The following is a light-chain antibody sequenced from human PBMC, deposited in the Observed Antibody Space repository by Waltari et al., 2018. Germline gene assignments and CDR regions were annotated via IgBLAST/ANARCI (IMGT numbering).Light chain of an antibody. V-gene: IGKV3-20*01. CDR2: GAS. Sequence: DSLLTQSPGTLSLTPGERATLSCRASQNVRRDYLAWYQHKPGQAPRLLIFGASRRATGSPERFSGTASGTDFTRTISRLEPEDFALYYCQHYGSSLWTFGQGTKVEIK. J-gene: IGKJ1*01. CDR3: QHYGSSLWT. CDR1: QNVRRDY.